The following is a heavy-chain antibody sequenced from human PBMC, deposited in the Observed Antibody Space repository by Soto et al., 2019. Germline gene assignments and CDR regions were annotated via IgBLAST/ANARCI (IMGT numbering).Heavy chain of an antibody. Sequence: PGGSLRLSCAASGLTFGDFAMTWVRQAPGKGLEWVSAISDSGVKTYYADSVKGRFSISRDSSKNTLYLQMNSLRADDTAVYYCAKGIKWELPIDYWGQGTMVTVSS. D-gene: IGHD1-26*01. CDR3: AKGIKWELPIDY. V-gene: IGHV3-23*01. CDR1: GLTFGDFA. CDR2: ISDSGVKT. J-gene: IGHJ4*02.